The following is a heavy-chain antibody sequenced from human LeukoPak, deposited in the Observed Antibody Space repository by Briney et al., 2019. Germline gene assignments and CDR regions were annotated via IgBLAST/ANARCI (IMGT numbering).Heavy chain of an antibody. D-gene: IGHD2-2*01. J-gene: IGHJ4*02. Sequence: SETLSLTCTVSGGSLSSYYWSWIRQPPGKGLEWIGYIYYSGSTNYNPSLKSRVTISVDTSKNQFSLKLSSVTAADTAVYYCARGLEGIVPAAYFDYWGQGTLVTVSS. CDR1: GGSLSSYY. CDR2: IYYSGST. V-gene: IGHV4-59*01. CDR3: ARGLEGIVPAAYFDY.